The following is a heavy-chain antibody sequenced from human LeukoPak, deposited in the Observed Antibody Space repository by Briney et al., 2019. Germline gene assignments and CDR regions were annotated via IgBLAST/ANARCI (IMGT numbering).Heavy chain of an antibody. D-gene: IGHD3-3*01. Sequence: GGCLRLSCAASGFTFSDYYMSWIRQAPGKGLEWVSYISSSGSTIYYADSVKGRFTISRDNSKNTLYLQMNSLRAEDTAVYYCAKDGPYYDFWSGSFDYWGQGTLVTVSS. CDR3: AKDGPYYDFWSGSFDY. CDR1: GFTFSDYY. V-gene: IGHV3-11*01. J-gene: IGHJ4*02. CDR2: ISSSGSTI.